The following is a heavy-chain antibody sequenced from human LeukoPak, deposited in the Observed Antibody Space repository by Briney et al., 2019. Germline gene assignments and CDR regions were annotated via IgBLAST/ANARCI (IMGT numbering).Heavy chain of an antibody. D-gene: IGHD1-1*01. V-gene: IGHV3-48*02. CDR1: GFTFSSYS. J-gene: IGHJ6*02. CDR2: ISSSSSTI. Sequence: GGSLRLSCAASGFTFSSYSMNWVRQAPGKGLEWVSYISSSSSTIYYADSVKGRFTISRDNAKNSLYLQMNSLRDEDTAVYYCARDGFTAPPYKTYYYYGMDVWGQGTTVTVSS. CDR3: ARDGFTAPPYKTYYYYGMDV.